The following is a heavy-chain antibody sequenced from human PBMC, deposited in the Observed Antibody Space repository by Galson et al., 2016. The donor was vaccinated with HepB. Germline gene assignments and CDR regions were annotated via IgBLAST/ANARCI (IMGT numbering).Heavy chain of an antibody. Sequence: SLRLSCAASGFTFSRYTMNWVRQAPGKGLEWVSSISSSSVDIYYAGSVEGRFTIPRDNAKNSLYLQMDSLRAEDTAVYYCARDEVEVVPTTAGEFYYNYGMDVWGQGTTVTVSS. CDR3: ARDEVEVVPTTAGEFYYNYGMDV. CDR1: GFTFSRYT. D-gene: IGHD5-12*01. J-gene: IGHJ6*02. CDR2: ISSSSVDI. V-gene: IGHV3-21*01.